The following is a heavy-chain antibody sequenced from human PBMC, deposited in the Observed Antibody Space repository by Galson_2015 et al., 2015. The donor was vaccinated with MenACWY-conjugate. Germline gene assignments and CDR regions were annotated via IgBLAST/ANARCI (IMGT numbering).Heavy chain of an antibody. CDR2: IKADGSFS. CDR1: GFTFNNYW. Sequence: SLRLSCAASGFTFNNYWMRWVRQPPGKGLEWISYIKADGSFSNYADSVKGRFTISTDNAKNMVYLQMDGLGDEDTAEYFCARDNNWSFDSWGQGTLVTVSS. J-gene: IGHJ4*02. V-gene: IGHV3-74*01. CDR3: ARDNNWSFDS. D-gene: IGHD1-1*01.